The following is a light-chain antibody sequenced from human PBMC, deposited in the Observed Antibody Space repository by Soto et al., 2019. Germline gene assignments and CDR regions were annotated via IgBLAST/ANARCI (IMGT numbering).Light chain of an antibody. CDR1: QSIVRH. V-gene: IGKV1-39*01. CDR2: IAS. Sequence: DIQVTQSPSSLSASVGDRVTITCRASQSIVRHLNWYHRKLGKAPKLLINIASSLQGGVPSRFSGSGSGTDFTLTISNVQPEDFATYYCHQTSSTPHPFGQGTGL. CDR3: HQTSSTPHP. J-gene: IGKJ5*01.